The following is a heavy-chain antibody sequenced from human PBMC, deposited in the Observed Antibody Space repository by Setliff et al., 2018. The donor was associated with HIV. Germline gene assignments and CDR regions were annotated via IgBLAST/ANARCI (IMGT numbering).Heavy chain of an antibody. J-gene: IGHJ3*01. CDR2: ISPNNGVA. CDR3: ARPRVFDSFDV. V-gene: IGHV1-2*06. Sequence: ASVKVSCKASGYTFTSYEINWVRQAPGQGLEWIGRISPNNGVAEYAPKFQGRVIMTLDTSISTAYLEIPRLTSDDAAVYYCARPRVFDSFDVWGQGTMVTVSS. CDR1: GYTFTSYE.